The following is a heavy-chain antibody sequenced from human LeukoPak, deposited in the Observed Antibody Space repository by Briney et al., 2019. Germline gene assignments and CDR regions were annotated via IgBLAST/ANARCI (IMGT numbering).Heavy chain of an antibody. CDR1: GGSFSGYY. CDR2: INHSGST. J-gene: IGHJ1*01. CDR3: ARGMGMKQLGHNLRGNWYFQH. Sequence: SETLSLTCAVYGGSFSGYYWSWIRQPPGKGREWIGEINHSGSTNYNPSLKSRVTISVDTSKNQFSLKLSSVTAADTAVYYCARGMGMKQLGHNLRGNWYFQHWGQGTLVTVSS. D-gene: IGHD6-6*01. V-gene: IGHV4-34*01.